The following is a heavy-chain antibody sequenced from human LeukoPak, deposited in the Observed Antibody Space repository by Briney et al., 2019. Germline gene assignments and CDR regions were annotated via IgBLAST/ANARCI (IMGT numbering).Heavy chain of an antibody. CDR3: ARRIDY. J-gene: IGHJ4*02. V-gene: IGHV3-23*01. CDR1: GFIFSNCG. CDR2: ISASGSAT. Sequence: GGSLRLSCAASGFIFSNCGMNWVRQAPGKGLEWVAAISASGSATSYADSVRGRFTISRDNSKNTLYLQMNSLRDEDTAVYYCARRIDYWGQGTLVTVSS.